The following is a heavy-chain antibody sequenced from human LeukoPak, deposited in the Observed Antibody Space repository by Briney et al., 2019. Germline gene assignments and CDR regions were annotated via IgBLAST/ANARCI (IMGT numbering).Heavy chain of an antibody. CDR1: GYTFTSYY. CDR2: INPSGGST. CDR3: ARGSSGGDGDYRLKNWFDP. Sequence: RASVEVSCKASGYTFTSYYMHWVRQAPGQGLEWMGIINPSGGSTSYAQKFQGRVTMTRDTSTSTVYMELSSLRSEDTAVYYCARGSSGGDGDYRLKNWFDPWGQGTLVTVSS. J-gene: IGHJ5*02. V-gene: IGHV1-46*01. D-gene: IGHD2-21*02.